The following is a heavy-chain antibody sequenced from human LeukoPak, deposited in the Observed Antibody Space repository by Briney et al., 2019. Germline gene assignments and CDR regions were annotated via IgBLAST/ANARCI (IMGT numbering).Heavy chain of an antibody. CDR2: ISHDGSNK. V-gene: IGHV3-30-3*01. CDR3: ARASYHYDSSDSKGAFDI. Sequence: PGRSLRLSCAASGFTFGSYAMHWVRQAPGKGLEWVAVISHDGSNKYNADSVKGRFTISRDNPKNTLYLQMNSLRTEDTAVYYCARASYHYDSSDSKGAFDIWGQGTMVTVSS. J-gene: IGHJ3*02. D-gene: IGHD3-22*01. CDR1: GFTFGSYA.